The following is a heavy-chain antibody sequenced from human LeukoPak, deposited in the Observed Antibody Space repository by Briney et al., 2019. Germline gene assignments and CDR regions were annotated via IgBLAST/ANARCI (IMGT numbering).Heavy chain of an antibody. CDR3: ARGRVLRGSGSYYIPHDAFDI. V-gene: IGHV1-18*01. D-gene: IGHD3-10*01. J-gene: IGHJ3*02. CDR1: GYTFTSYG. Sequence: GASVKVSCKASGYTFTSYGISWVRQAPGQGLEWMGWISAYNGNTNYAQKLQGRVTMTTDTSTSTVYMELSSLRSEDTAVYYCARGRVLRGSGSYYIPHDAFDIWGQGTMVTVSS. CDR2: ISAYNGNT.